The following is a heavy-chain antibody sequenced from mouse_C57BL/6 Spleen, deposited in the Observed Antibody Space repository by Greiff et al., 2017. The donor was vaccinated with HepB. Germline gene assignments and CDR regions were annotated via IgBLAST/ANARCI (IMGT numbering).Heavy chain of an antibody. CDR3: ARSTYYVNHFDV. CDR2: INPNNGGT. Sequence: EVQLQQSGPELVKPGASVKISCKASGYTFTDYYMNWVKQSHGKSLEWIGDINPNNGGTSYNQKFKGKATLTVDKSSSTAYMELRSLTSEDSAVYYCARSTYYVNHFDVWGTGTTVTVSS. V-gene: IGHV1-26*01. CDR1: GYTFTDYY. J-gene: IGHJ1*03. D-gene: IGHD2-10*01.